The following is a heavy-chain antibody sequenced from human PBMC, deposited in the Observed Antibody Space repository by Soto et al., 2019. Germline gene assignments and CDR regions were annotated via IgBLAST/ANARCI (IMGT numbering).Heavy chain of an antibody. V-gene: IGHV1-2*02. CDR2: INPNTGNT. D-gene: IGHD2-15*01. CDR3: ARAGSYCSGGSCSFDY. CDR1: GYTFSGHF. J-gene: IGHJ4*02. Sequence: VASVKVSCKTSGYTFSGHFLQWVRQAPGAGPEWMGWINPNTGNTKYGQKFEGRVTMTRDMSSSTAYMELTRLTVDDTAVYFCARAGSYCSGGSCSFDYWGQGSLVTVSS.